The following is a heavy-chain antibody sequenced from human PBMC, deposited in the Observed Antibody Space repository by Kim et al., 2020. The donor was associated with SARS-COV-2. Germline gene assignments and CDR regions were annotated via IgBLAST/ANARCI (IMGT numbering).Heavy chain of an antibody. V-gene: IGHV3-23*01. CDR2: T. CDR3: AKDPGKLTAVDY. Sequence: TYDADYLRWRFTISRDNSKNTLYLQLNSLRAEDTALYYCAKDPGKLTAVDYWGQGTLVTVSS. J-gene: IGHJ4*02. D-gene: IGHD4-4*01.